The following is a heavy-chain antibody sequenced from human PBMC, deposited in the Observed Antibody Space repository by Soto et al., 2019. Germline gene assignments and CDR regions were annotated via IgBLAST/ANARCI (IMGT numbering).Heavy chain of an antibody. V-gene: IGHV3-23*01. J-gene: IGHJ4*02. CDR3: AKDRFGIVGPVDY. Sequence: EVQLLESGGNLVQPGGSLRLSCAASGLIFSDYAMSWVRQAPGQGLECVACISGSGGDTFYADSVKGRFTISSDTSKNTLSLHMTSLRVDDTAVYFCAKDRFGIVGPVDYWGQGTLVTVSS. CDR1: GLIFSDYA. CDR2: ISGSGGDT. D-gene: IGHD1-26*01.